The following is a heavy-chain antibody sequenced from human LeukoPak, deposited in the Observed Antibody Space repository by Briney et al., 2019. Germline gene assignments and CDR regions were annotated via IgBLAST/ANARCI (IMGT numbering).Heavy chain of an antibody. J-gene: IGHJ6*03. Sequence: GASVKVSCKASGYTFTSYAMHWVRQAPGQRLEWMGWSNAGNGNTKYSQEFQGRVTITADKSTSTAYMELSSLRSEDTAVYYCARDPVNPSYDSRPPYYYMDVWGKGTTVTVSS. V-gene: IGHV1-3*02. CDR1: GYTFTSYA. D-gene: IGHD3-22*01. CDR3: ARDPVNPSYDSRPPYYYMDV. CDR2: SNAGNGNT.